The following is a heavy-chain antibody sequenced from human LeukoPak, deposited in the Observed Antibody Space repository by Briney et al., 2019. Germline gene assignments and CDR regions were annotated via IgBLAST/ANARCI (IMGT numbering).Heavy chain of an antibody. CDR3: ARGAYYYDSSGYIPMELLFDP. CDR1: GGSISSYY. Sequence: PSETPSLTCTVSGGSISSYYWSWIRQPPGKGLEWIGYIYYSGSTNYNPSLKSRVTISVDTSKNQFSLKLSSVTAADTAVYYCARGAYYYDSSGYIPMELLFDPWGQGTLVTVSS. D-gene: IGHD3-22*01. CDR2: IYYSGST. J-gene: IGHJ5*02. V-gene: IGHV4-59*01.